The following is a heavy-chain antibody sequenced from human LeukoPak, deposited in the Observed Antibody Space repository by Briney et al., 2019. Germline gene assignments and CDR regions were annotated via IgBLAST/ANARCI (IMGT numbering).Heavy chain of an antibody. J-gene: IGHJ3*02. CDR1: GYTFTGYY. Sequence: GASVKVSCKASGYTFTGYYMHWVRQAPGQGLEWMGWINPNSGGTNYAQKFQGRVTMTRDTSISTAYMELSRLRSDDTAVYYCASFPPARHERDDAFDIWGQGTMVTVSS. V-gene: IGHV1-2*02. CDR2: INPNSGGT. CDR3: ASFPPARHERDDAFDI. D-gene: IGHD1-1*01.